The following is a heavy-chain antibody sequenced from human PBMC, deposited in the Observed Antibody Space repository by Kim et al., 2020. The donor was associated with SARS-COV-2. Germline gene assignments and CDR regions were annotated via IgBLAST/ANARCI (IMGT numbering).Heavy chain of an antibody. CDR3: SRGVGDY. J-gene: IGHJ4*02. Sequence: YSDGETFHADSGKGRVTISRDNSKNMLYLQMDSLRVEDTAIYYCSRGVGDYWGQGTQVTVSS. V-gene: IGHV3-53*01. D-gene: IGHD3-16*01. CDR2: YSDGET.